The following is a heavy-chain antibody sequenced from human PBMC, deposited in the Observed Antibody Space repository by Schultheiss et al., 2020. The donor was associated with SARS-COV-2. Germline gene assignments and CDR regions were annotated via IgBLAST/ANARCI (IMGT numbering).Heavy chain of an antibody. D-gene: IGHD6-6*01. CDR3: ARLGQYSSSADYYYYGMDV. Sequence: GGSLRLSCAACGFTFSSYDIHWVRQATGKGLEWVSAIGTAGDTYYPGSVKGRFTISRENAKNSLYLQMNSLRAEDTAVYYCARLGQYSSSADYYYYGMDVWGQGTTVTVSS. J-gene: IGHJ6*02. CDR2: IGTAGDT. V-gene: IGHV3-13*01. CDR1: GFTFSSYD.